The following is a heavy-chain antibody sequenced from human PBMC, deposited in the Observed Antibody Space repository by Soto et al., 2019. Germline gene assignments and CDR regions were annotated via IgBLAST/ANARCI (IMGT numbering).Heavy chain of an antibody. CDR2: IYYSGST. V-gene: IGHV4-61*01. D-gene: IGHD4-4*01. CDR3: ARGGEDYSNYIDY. J-gene: IGHJ4*02. Sequence: LSLTCTVSGGSVSSGSYYWSWIRQPPGKGLEWIGYIYYSGSTNYNPSLKSRVTISVDTSKNQFSLKLSSVTAADTAVYYCARGGEDYSNYIDYWGQGTLVTVSS. CDR1: GGSVSSGSYY.